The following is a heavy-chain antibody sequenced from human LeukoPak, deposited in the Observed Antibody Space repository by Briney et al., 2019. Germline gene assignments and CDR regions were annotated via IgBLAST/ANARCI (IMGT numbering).Heavy chain of an antibody. V-gene: IGHV3-64D*06. J-gene: IGHJ4*02. CDR1: GFTFSSYA. CDR2: ISSNGDST. D-gene: IGHD6-6*01. Sequence: GGSLRLSCSASGFTFSSYAMHWVRQAPGKGLEYVSAISSNGDSTYYADSVKGRFTISRDNSKNTLYLQLSSLRAEDTAIYFCAKTGLYSSSSRGYFDSWGQGSLVTVSS. CDR3: AKTGLYSSSSRGYFDS.